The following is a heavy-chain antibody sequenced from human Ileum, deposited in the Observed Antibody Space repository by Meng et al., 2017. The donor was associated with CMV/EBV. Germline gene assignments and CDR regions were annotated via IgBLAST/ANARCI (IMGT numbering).Heavy chain of an antibody. CDR1: GYSISSGYY. J-gene: IGHJ5*01. V-gene: IGHV4-38-2*02. Sequence: SETLSLTCTVSGYSISSGYYWGWIRQPPGKGLEWIGSIYHSGSTYYNPSLKSRVTISVDTSKNQFSLKLSPVTAADTAVYYCARDPRAEVVVPASKNWFDSWGQGTLVTVSS. CDR2: IYHSGST. D-gene: IGHD2-2*01. CDR3: ARDPRAEVVVPASKNWFDS.